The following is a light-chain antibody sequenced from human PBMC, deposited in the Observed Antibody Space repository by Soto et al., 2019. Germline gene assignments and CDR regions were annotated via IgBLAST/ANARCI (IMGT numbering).Light chain of an antibody. J-gene: IGLJ1*01. Sequence: QSVLTQPASVSGSPGQSITISCTGTSRDIGNYNYVSWYQHHPGKAPKLMIYEVTSRPSGVSDRFSGSKSGMTAPLTISGLQPEDEADYFCASSRSANTLVVFGTGTKVTVL. CDR2: EVT. CDR1: SRDIGNYNY. V-gene: IGLV2-14*01. CDR3: ASSRSANTLVV.